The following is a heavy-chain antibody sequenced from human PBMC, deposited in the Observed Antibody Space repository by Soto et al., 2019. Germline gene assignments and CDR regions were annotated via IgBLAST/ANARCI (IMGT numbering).Heavy chain of an antibody. CDR1: GYTFTSYG. J-gene: IGHJ4*02. CDR2: INPYNGNT. V-gene: IGHV1-18*01. CDR3: PRVGVGLVAPRVWSY. D-gene: IGHD2-2*01. Sequence: QVQLAQSGAEVKKPGASVKVSCKASGYTFTSYGITWVRQAPGQGLEWMAWINPYNGNTKYAEKFLGRVRGNTDPATAPAYMEVRSLTSDATAAFLCPRVGVGLVAPRVWSYWGQATPVTVSS.